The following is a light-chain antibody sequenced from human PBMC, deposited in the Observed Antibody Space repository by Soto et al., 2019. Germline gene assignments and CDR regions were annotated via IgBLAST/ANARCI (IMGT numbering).Light chain of an antibody. CDR2: GNS. V-gene: IGLV1-40*01. Sequence: QAVVTQPPSVSGAPRQRVTISCTGGSSNIGTGYHVHWYQQFPGTAPKLLIFGNSNRPSGVPYRFSGSQSDTSASLAITGLQTADGAESYCQSYDRSPRGSGVFGRGTQLTVL. J-gene: IGLJ2*01. CDR3: QSYDRSPRGSGV. CDR1: SSNIGTGYH.